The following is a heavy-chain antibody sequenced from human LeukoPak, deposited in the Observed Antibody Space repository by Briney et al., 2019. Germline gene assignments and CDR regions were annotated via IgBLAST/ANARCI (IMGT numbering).Heavy chain of an antibody. J-gene: IGHJ1*01. D-gene: IGHD4-17*01. V-gene: IGHV3-23*01. CDR3: AKGITVTSYFQH. CDR1: GFTFSSDA. CDR2: ISGGGGST. Sequence: TGGSLRLSCAASGFTFSSDAMSRFRQAPGKGLEWVSTISGGGGSTYYADSVKGRFTISRDNSKNTLFLQMNSLRAEDTAVYYCAKGITVTSYFQHWGQGTLVTVSS.